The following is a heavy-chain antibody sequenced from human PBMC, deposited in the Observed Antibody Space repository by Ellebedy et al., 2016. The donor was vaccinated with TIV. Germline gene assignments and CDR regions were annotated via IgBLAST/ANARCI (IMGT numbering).Heavy chain of an antibody. CDR3: TRVYRGGSLDY. V-gene: IGHV3-15*01. D-gene: IGHD3-10*01. Sequence: GESLKISXAASRFTFSHAWMSWVRQAPGKGLEWVGRIKSKTDGGTTDYAAPVRGRFTISRDDSKNTLYLQMNSLKTEDTGVYYCTRVYRGGSLDYWGQGTLVTVSS. CDR1: RFTFSHAW. J-gene: IGHJ4*02. CDR2: IKSKTDGGTT.